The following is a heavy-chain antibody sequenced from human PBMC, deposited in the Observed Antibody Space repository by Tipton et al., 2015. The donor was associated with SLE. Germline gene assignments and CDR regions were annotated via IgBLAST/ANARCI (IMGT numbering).Heavy chain of an antibody. J-gene: IGHJ6*02. Sequence: TLSLTCSVSGGSINSQYWSWIRQPPGKGLEWIGDVFHSGSTNYNPSLKSRVTISVDTSKNQFSLMLTSVTAADTAVYYCARGDSSSWPYYYYYDMDVWGQGTTVTVSS. V-gene: IGHV4-59*11. CDR3: ARGDSSSWPYYYYYDMDV. CDR2: VFHSGST. CDR1: GGSINSQY. D-gene: IGHD6-13*01.